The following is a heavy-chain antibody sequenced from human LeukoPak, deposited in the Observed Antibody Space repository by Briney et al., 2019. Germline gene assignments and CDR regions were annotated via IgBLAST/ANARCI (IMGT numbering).Heavy chain of an antibody. V-gene: IGHV1-69*13. CDR1: GGTCSSYA. CDR3: AREYCSSTSCYVRYFDY. D-gene: IGHD2-2*01. J-gene: IGHJ4*02. Sequence: SVTVSCKASGGTCSSYAISWVRQAPGQGLEWMGGIIPIFGTANYAQKFQGRVTITADESTSTAYMELSSLRSEDTAVYYCAREYCSSTSCYVRYFDYWGQGTLVTVSS. CDR2: IIPIFGTA.